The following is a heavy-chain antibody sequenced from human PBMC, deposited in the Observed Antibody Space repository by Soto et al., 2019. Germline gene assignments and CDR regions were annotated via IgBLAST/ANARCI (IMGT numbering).Heavy chain of an antibody. Sequence: LQTLSLTWTVSDGSISSYYWSWIRQPPEKGLEWIGYIYYSGSTNYNPSLKSRVTISVDTSKNRFSLKLSSVTAADTAVYPRAGDGPGYGDYILEYLRKGTPVTVSS. CDR3: AGDGPGYGDYILEY. CDR2: IYYSGST. V-gene: IGHV4-59*01. D-gene: IGHD4-17*01. CDR1: DGSISSYY. J-gene: IGHJ4*02.